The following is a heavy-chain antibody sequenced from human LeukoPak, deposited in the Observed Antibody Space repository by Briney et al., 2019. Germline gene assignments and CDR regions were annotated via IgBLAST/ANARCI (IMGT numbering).Heavy chain of an antibody. Sequence: PSQTLSLTCTVAAASISSYYWSSIRQPAGKGLEWIGRIYISGSTNYNPSLKSRVTISVDKSKNQSSLKLSSVTAADTAVYYCARGGGGGDDFDYWGQGTLVTVSS. CDR1: AASISSYY. J-gene: IGHJ4*02. CDR2: IYISGST. V-gene: IGHV4-4*07. CDR3: ARGGGGGDDFDY. D-gene: IGHD3-16*01.